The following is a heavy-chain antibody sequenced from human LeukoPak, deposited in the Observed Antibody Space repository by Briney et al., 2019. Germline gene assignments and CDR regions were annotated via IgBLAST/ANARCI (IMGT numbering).Heavy chain of an antibody. V-gene: IGHV6-1*01. CDR2: TYYRSTWYN. CDR1: GDSVSSNSVT. CDR3: ARRLTQYDCFDP. D-gene: IGHD2-2*01. Sequence: SQTLSLTCAISGDSVSSNSVTWNWNRQSPSRGLEWLGRTYYRSTWYNDYAVSVRGRITVNPDTSKNQFSLHLNSVTPEDTAVYYCARRLTQYDCFDPWGQGNLVTVSS. J-gene: IGHJ5*02.